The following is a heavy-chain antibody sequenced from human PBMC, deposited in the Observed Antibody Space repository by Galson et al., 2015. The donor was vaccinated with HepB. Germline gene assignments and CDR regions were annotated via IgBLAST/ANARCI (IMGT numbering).Heavy chain of an antibody. CDR2: INPSGGST. CDR3: ARDIVVLPSARGFDY. CDR1: GYTFTSYH. J-gene: IGHJ4*02. V-gene: IGHV1-46*01. Sequence: SVKVSCKASGYTFTSYHMHWVRQAPGQGLEWMGMINPSGGSTTYAQKFQGRVTMTRDTSTSTLYMELSSLRSEDTAVYYCARDIVVLPSARGFDYWGQGTLVTVSS. D-gene: IGHD2-2*01.